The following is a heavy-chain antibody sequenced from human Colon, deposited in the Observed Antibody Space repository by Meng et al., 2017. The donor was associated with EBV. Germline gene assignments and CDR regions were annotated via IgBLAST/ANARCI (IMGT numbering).Heavy chain of an antibody. CDR1: GGSISSGKHY. CDR3: ASLYGDSSVWYLDL. J-gene: IGHJ2*01. Sequence: QVQLLHRGPVLMKLVPTLYLSCTVSGGSISSGKHYWSWIRQHPGKGLEYIGYIYYSGSTYYNPSLKSRVIISVDTSKNQFSLRLNSVTAADTAVYYCASLYGDSSVWYLDLWGRGTLVTVSS. CDR2: IYYSGST. D-gene: IGHD4-17*01. V-gene: IGHV4-31*03.